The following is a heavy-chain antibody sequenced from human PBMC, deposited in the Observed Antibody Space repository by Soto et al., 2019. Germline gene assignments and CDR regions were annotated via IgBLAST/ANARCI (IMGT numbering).Heavy chain of an antibody. Sequence: SVKVSCKASGDTFSSHALSWVRQAPGQGLEWMGGIIPIFDARTYAQKFQGRVTISADKSTKTGYMELSSLTSEDTAVYYCATSSTTYYYQSSPYWPDKELDIWGHGTLVTVSS. CDR1: GDTFSSHA. V-gene: IGHV1-69*06. CDR2: IIPIFDAR. J-gene: IGHJ4*01. CDR3: ATSSTTYYYQSSPYWPDKELDI. D-gene: IGHD3-22*01.